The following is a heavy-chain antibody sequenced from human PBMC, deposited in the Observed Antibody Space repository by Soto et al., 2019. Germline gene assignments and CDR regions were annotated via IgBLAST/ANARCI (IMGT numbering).Heavy chain of an antibody. CDR2: ISSSSTTI. CDR3: ARDTILDP. D-gene: IGHD2-21*01. CDR1: EFTFSSYS. J-gene: IGHJ5*02. V-gene: IGHV3-48*02. Sequence: GGSLRLSCTASEFTFSSYSMNWVRQAPGKGLEWISYISSSSTTIYYADSVKGRFTNSRENAKNSLYLQMNSLRDEDTAVDYCARDTILDPWGQGTLVTVS.